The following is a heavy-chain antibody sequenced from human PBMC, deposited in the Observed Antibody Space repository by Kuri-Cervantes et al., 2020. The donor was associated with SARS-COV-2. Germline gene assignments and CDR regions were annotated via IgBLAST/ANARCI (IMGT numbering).Heavy chain of an antibody. D-gene: IGHD6-6*01. CDR1: GYSISSGYY. J-gene: IGHJ3*02. V-gene: IGHV4-38-2*01. Sequence: SETLSLTCAVSGYSISSGYYLGWIRQPPGKGLEWIGIIYHRGSSYYNPSLRSRVTVSVDTSKNKFSLKLSSLTAADTAVNYCARRGEGSSSAAFDIWGQGTMVTVSS. CDR2: IYHRGSS. CDR3: ARRGEGSSSAAFDI.